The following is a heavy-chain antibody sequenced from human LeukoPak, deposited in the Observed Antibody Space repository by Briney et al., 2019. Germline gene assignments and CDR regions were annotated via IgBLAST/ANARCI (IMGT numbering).Heavy chain of an antibody. CDR1: GGSISSYY. CDR3: VSGNSKMHFDY. CDR2: IYYTGST. V-gene: IGHV4-59*01. D-gene: IGHD4-23*01. Sequence: SETLSLTCTVSGGSISSYYWSWIRQPPGKGLEWIGYIYYTGSTNYNPSLQSRVTISVDRSTNQFSLKLSSLTAADTAVYYCVSGNSKMHFDYWGRGTLVTVSS. J-gene: IGHJ4*02.